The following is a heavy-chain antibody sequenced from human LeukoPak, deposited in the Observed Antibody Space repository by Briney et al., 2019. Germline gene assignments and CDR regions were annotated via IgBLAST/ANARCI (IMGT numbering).Heavy chain of an antibody. V-gene: IGHV1-8*01. CDR2: MTPNSGNT. Sequence: ASVKVSCTASGYTFSSYDMNWVRQATGQGLEWMGWMTPNSGNTGYAQKFQDRISMTRNTSISTAYMELSSLRSEDTAVYYCARAMWSGYNTEFDYWGQGTLVTVSS. D-gene: IGHD3-3*01. J-gene: IGHJ4*02. CDR3: ARAMWSGYNTEFDY. CDR1: GYTFSSYD.